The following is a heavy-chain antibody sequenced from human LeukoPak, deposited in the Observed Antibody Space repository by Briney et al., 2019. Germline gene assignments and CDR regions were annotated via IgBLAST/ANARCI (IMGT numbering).Heavy chain of an antibody. CDR2: IYYSGST. D-gene: IGHD1-1*01. CDR1: GGSISSSSYY. CDR3: ARHPRRAGTTLGAFDI. J-gene: IGHJ3*02. V-gene: IGHV4-39*01. Sequence: SETLSLTCTVSGGSISSSSYYWSWIRQPPGKGLEWIGSIYYSGSTYYNPSLKSRVTISVDTSKNQFSLKLSSVTAADTAVYYCARHPRRAGTTLGAFDIWGQGTMVTVSS.